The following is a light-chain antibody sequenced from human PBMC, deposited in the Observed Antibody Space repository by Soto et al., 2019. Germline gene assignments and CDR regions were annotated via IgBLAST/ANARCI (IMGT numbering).Light chain of an antibody. Sequence: QSALTQPASVSGSPGQSVTISCTGTNSDVGGYDYVSWYQQHPGKAPKVVIYGVKNRPSGVSARFSGSKFQNTASLTISGLQADDEADYYCSSFRADCVVLFGGGTKVTVL. J-gene: IGLJ3*02. CDR2: GVK. V-gene: IGLV2-14*01. CDR3: SSFRADCVVL. CDR1: NSDVGGYDY.